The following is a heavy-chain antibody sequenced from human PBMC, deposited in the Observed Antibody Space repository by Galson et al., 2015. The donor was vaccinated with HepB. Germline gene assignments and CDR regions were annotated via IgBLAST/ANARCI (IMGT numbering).Heavy chain of an antibody. CDR3: AKNRAIFGVVQPASALDY. D-gene: IGHD3-3*01. Sequence: SLRLSCAASGFTFSSYGMHWVRQAPGKGLEWVAVISYDGSNKYYADSVKGRFTISRDNSKNTLYLQMNSLRAEDTAVYYCAKNRAIFGVVQPASALDYWGQGTLVTVSS. CDR2: ISYDGSNK. J-gene: IGHJ4*02. CDR1: GFTFSSYG. V-gene: IGHV3-30*18.